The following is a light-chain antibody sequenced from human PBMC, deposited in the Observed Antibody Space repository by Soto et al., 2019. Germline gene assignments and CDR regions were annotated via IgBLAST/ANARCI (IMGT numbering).Light chain of an antibody. CDR1: QAIGNY. V-gene: IGKV1-27*01. CDR2: GAS. CDR3: QNYKRAPLT. Sequence: DVQMTQSPSSLSASVEDRVTIACRTSQAIGNYLAWYQQKPGKVPKLLIFGASTLQSGVPSRFSGSGSGIDFTLTISGLQPEDVATYYCQNYKRAPLTFGPGTKVDLK. J-gene: IGKJ3*01.